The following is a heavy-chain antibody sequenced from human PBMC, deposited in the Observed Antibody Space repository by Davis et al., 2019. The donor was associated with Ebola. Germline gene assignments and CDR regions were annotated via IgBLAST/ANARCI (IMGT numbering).Heavy chain of an antibody. D-gene: IGHD1-26*01. CDR1: GLTVGSTH. CDR2: FYKDGNT. CDR3: ARDRGIVGATDFFDY. Sequence: GESLKISCAASGLTVGSTHILWVRQAPGKGLEWVSIFYKDGNTKYADSVKGRFTISRDNSKNTLYLQVNSLRAEESAVYYCARDRGIVGATDFFDYWGQGTLVTVSS. V-gene: IGHV3-66*02. J-gene: IGHJ4*02.